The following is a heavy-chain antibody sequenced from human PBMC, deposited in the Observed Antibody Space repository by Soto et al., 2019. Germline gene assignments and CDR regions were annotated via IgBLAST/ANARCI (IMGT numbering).Heavy chain of an antibody. CDR2: ISYDGSNK. D-gene: IGHD6-13*01. CDR1: GFTFSSYA. J-gene: IGHJ6*02. CDR3: ASPGRQQLVRKTYYYYGMDV. V-gene: IGHV3-30-3*01. Sequence: QVQLVESGGGVVQPGRSLRLSCAASGFTFSSYAMHWVHQAPGKGLEWVAVISYDGSNKYYADSVKGRFTISRDNSKNTLYLQKNSVRAEDTAVYYCASPGRQQLVRKTYYYYGMDVWGQGTTVTVSS.